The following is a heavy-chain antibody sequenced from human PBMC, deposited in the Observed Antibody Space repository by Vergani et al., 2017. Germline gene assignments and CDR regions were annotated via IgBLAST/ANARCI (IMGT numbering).Heavy chain of an antibody. D-gene: IGHD4-17*01. V-gene: IGHV1-69-2*01. Sequence: EVQLVQSGAEVKKPGATMKISCKVSGYTFTDHYMHWVKQAPGKGLEWMGLVDPEDGETIYAEKFKGRVTIAADTSTDTAHLELSSLRSEDTAVYYCATPQTVTTGGMGVWGQGTTVTVS. CDR2: VDPEDGET. J-gene: IGHJ6*02. CDR3: ATPQTVTTGGMGV. CDR1: GYTFTDHY.